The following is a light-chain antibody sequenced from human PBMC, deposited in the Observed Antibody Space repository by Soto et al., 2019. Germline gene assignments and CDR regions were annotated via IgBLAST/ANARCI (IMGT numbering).Light chain of an antibody. CDR2: TVS. V-gene: IGKV2-40*01. Sequence: DIVMTQTPLSLTVTPGEPASISCRSSQSLLDSDDGNTYLDWYLQKPGQSPQLLIYTVSYRASGVPDRFSGSGSGTEFTLKISRVEAEDVGVYYCQQYDNWPLTFGGGTKVDIK. CDR1: QSLLDSDDGNTY. CDR3: QQYDNWPLT. J-gene: IGKJ4*01.